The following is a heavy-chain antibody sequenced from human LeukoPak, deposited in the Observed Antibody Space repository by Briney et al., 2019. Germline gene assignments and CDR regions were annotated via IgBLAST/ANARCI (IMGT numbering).Heavy chain of an antibody. Sequence: SETLSLTCTVSGGSISSYYWSWIRQPAGKGLEWIGRIYTSGSTNYNPSLKSRVTVSVDTSKNQFSLKLSSVTAADTAVYYCAGYYASGVSAYDYFGMDVWGKGTTVTVSS. CDR1: GGSISSYY. CDR2: IYTSGST. J-gene: IGHJ6*04. CDR3: AGYYASGVSAYDYFGMDV. D-gene: IGHD3-10*01. V-gene: IGHV4-4*07.